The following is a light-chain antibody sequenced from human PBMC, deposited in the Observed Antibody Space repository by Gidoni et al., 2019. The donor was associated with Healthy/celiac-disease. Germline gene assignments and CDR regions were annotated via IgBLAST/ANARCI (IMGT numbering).Light chain of an antibody. CDR2: GAF. J-gene: IGKJ1*01. CDR3: QQYGSSPWT. CDR1: QSVSSSY. Sequence: EIVLTQSPGTLSLSPGERATLSCRARQSVSSSYWAWYQQNPGQAPRLLIYGAFSSATGIPARFSGSGSGTDFPLTISGLEPEDCAVYYCQQYGSSPWTFXXXTKVEIK. V-gene: IGKV3-20*01.